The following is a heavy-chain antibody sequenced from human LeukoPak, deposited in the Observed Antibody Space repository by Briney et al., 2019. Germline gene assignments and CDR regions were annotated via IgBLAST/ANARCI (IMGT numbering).Heavy chain of an antibody. J-gene: IGHJ4*02. D-gene: IGHD6-19*01. CDR3: AKAPGYSSGWYSYYFDY. Sequence: GGSLRLSCAASGFTFSSYAMSWVRKAPGKGLEWVSAISGSGGSTYYADSVKGRFTISRDNSKNTLYLQMNSLRAEDTAVYYCAKAPGYSSGWYSYYFDYWGQGTLVTVSS. CDR1: GFTFSSYA. V-gene: IGHV3-23*01. CDR2: ISGSGGST.